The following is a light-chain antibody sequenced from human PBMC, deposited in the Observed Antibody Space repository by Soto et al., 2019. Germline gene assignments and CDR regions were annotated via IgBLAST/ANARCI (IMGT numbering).Light chain of an antibody. V-gene: IGLV2-23*01. CDR3: SSYAASSTPVV. CDR1: SSDVGSYNL. J-gene: IGLJ2*01. CDR2: EGS. Sequence: QSALTQPASVSGSPGQSITISCTGTSSDVGSYNLVSWYQHHPGKAPKLMIYEGSKRPSGVSNRFSGSKSGNTASLTISGLQAEDEADYYCSSYAASSTPVVFGGGTKVTVL.